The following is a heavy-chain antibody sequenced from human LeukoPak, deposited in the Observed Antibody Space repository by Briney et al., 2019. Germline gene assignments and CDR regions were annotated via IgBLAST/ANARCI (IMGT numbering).Heavy chain of an antibody. V-gene: IGHV1-24*01. CDR2: FDPEDGET. J-gene: IGHJ3*02. CDR1: GYTLTELC. CDR3: ATVALDGGYSIAFDI. D-gene: IGHD4-23*01. Sequence: ASVKVSCKVSGYTLTELCMHWVRQAPGKGLEWMGGFDPEDGETIYAQKFQGRVTMTEDTSTDTAYVELSSLRSEDTAVYYCATVALDGGYSIAFDIWGQGTMVTVSS.